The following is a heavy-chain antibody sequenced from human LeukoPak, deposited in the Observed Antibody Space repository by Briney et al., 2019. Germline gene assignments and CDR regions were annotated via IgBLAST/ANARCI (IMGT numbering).Heavy chain of an antibody. CDR3: ARRRIQLWRRDFDY. CDR1: GGSFSGYY. CDR2: INHSGST. Sequence: SETLSLTCAVYGGSFSGYYWSWIRQPPGKGLEWIGEINHSGSTNYNPSLKSRVTISVDTSENQFSLKLNSVTAADTAVYYCARRRIQLWRRDFDYWGQGTLVTVSS. J-gene: IGHJ4*02. V-gene: IGHV4-34*01. D-gene: IGHD5-18*01.